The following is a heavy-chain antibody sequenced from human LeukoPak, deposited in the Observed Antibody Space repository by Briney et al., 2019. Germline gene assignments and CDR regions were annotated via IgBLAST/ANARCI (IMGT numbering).Heavy chain of an antibody. CDR3: ARNGPPEYSSGWYPFDY. V-gene: IGHV3-21*01. J-gene: IGHJ4*02. CDR1: GFIFSRYS. D-gene: IGHD6-19*01. Sequence: KPGGSLRLSCAASGFIFSRYSIDWVRQAPGKGLEWVSSISSSSIYIYYADSVKGRFTISRDNAKNSLFLQMNSLRAEDTAVYYCARNGPPEYSSGWYPFDYWGQGTLVTVSS. CDR2: ISSSSIYI.